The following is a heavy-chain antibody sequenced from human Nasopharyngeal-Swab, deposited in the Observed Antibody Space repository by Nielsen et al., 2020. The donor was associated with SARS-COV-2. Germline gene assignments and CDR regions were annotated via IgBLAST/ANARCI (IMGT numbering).Heavy chain of an antibody. Sequence: GESLKISCAASGFTFSSYAMSWVRQAPGKGLEWVSAISCSGGSTHYADSVKGRFTISRDNSKNTLYLQMNSLRAEDTAVYYCAKDRGRTIVVVPAAIGMDVWGQGTTVTVSS. V-gene: IGHV3-23*01. J-gene: IGHJ6*02. CDR3: AKDRGRTIVVVPAAIGMDV. D-gene: IGHD2-2*01. CDR2: ISCSGGST. CDR1: GFTFSSYA.